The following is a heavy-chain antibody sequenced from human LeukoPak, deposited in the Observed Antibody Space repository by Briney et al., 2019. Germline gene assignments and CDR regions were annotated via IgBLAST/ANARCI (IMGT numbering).Heavy chain of an antibody. CDR2: INTDGSST. Sequence: GGSLRLSCAASGFPFSSYWMHWVRQVPREGLVWVSRINTDGSSTTYADSVKGRFTNSRDNAKNTLYLQMNSLRVEDTAVYYCARVSWFGELPGVGAKGTTVTVS. D-gene: IGHD3-10*01. CDR3: ARVSWFGELPGV. J-gene: IGHJ6*03. V-gene: IGHV3-74*03. CDR1: GFPFSSYW.